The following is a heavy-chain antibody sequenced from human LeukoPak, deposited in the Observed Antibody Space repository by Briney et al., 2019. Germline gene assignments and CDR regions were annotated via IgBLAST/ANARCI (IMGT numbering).Heavy chain of an antibody. CDR1: GYSFTSYW. CDR2: IYPGDSDT. Sequence: GESLKISCKGSGYSFTSYWIGWVRQMPGKGLEWMGIIYPGDSDTRYSPSSQGQVTISADKSISTAYLQWSSLKASDTAMYYCARLTGLTAADSSSFSYWYFDLWGRGALVTVSS. V-gene: IGHV5-51*01. CDR3: ARLTGLTAADSSSFSYWYFDL. D-gene: IGHD6-13*01. J-gene: IGHJ2*01.